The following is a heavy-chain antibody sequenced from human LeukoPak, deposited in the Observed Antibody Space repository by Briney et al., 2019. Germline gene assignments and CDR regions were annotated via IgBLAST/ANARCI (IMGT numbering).Heavy chain of an antibody. Sequence: PGGSLRHSCAASGFTFDDYGMSWVRQAPGKGLEWVSGINWNGGSTGYADSVKGRFTISRDNAKNSLYLQMNSLRAEDTALYHCARFTAAAEFDYWGQGTLVTVSS. D-gene: IGHD6-13*01. CDR2: INWNGGST. J-gene: IGHJ4*02. CDR3: ARFTAAAEFDY. V-gene: IGHV3-20*01. CDR1: GFTFDDYG.